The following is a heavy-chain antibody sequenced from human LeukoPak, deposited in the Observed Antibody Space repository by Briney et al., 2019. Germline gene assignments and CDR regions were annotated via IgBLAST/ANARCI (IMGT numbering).Heavy chain of an antibody. CDR2: IYSSGST. CDR1: GGSISSYY. D-gene: IGHD3-22*01. Sequence: SETLSLTCTVSGGSISSYYWSWIRQPAGKGLEWIGRIYSSGSTKYNPSLKSRVTISVDKSKNQVSLKLSSVTAADTAVHYCARESSMMVVQYYFDYWGQGTLVTVSS. V-gene: IGHV4-4*07. CDR3: ARESSMMVVQYYFDY. J-gene: IGHJ4*02.